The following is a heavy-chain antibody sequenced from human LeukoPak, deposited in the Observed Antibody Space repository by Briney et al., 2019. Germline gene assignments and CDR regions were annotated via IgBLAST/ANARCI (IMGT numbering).Heavy chain of an antibody. D-gene: IGHD3-16*01. V-gene: IGHV4-34*01. CDR2: INHSGGT. CDR1: GGSFSGFY. Sequence: SETLSLTCAVYGGSFSGFYWTWVRQPPGKGLEWIGEINHSGGTNYNTSLRSRVTISADTSKNQFSLNLTSVTAADTAVYYCARGRTTWGTPVLGYWGQGTLVTVSS. J-gene: IGHJ4*02. CDR3: ARGRTTWGTPVLGY.